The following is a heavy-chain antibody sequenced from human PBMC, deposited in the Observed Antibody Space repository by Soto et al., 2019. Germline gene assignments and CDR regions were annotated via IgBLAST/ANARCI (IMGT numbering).Heavy chain of an antibody. Sequence: QVQMQESGPGLVKPSETLSLTCTVSGDSVRNQYWSWIRRPPGRGLEWIGYIYRSGSTKYNPSLKSLLTISVDTSTNQFSLKLSSVTAADTAGYYCARTLDYGHMDVWGKGTTVTVSS. V-gene: IGHV4-4*09. CDR1: GDSVRNQY. CDR2: IYRSGST. CDR3: ARTLDYGHMDV. D-gene: IGHD3-16*01. J-gene: IGHJ6*03.